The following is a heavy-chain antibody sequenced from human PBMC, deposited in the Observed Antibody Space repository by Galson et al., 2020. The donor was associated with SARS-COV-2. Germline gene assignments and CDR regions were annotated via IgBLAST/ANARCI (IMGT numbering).Heavy chain of an antibody. J-gene: IGHJ4*02. CDR1: GYTFTGYY. D-gene: IGHD3-22*01. CDR2: INPNSGGT. V-gene: IGHV1-2*02. CDR3: AREGYYYDSSGYYYSFYFDY. Sequence: ASVKVSCKASGYTFTGYYMHWVRQAPGQGLEWMGWINPNSGGTNYAQKFQGRVTMTRDTSISTAYMELSRLRSDDTAVYYCAREGYYYDSSGYYYSFYFDYWGQGTLVTVSS.